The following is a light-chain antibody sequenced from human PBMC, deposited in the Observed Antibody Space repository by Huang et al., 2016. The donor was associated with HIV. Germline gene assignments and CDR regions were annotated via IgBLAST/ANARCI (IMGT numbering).Light chain of an antibody. V-gene: IGKV3-15*01. CDR1: ESVSSS. Sequence: EIVMTQSPDTLSVFPGERVTLSCRASESVSSSLAWYQQKSGQAPRLLIYDASTRATGIPARFRGSGSGTEFTLTSNSLLSEDFAVYYCQQYNDWPPITFGQGTRLDMK. CDR3: QQYNDWPPIT. CDR2: DAS. J-gene: IGKJ5*01.